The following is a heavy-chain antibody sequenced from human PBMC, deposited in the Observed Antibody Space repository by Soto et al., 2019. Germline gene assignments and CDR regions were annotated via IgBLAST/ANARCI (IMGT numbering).Heavy chain of an antibody. Sequence: GESLKISCKGSGYSFTSYWIGWVRQMPGKGLEWMGIIYPGDPDTRYSPSFQGQVTISADRSISTAYLQWSSLKASDTAMYYCARQRWDSSGYYSGPFDYWGQGTLVTVSS. CDR2: IYPGDPDT. D-gene: IGHD3-22*01. V-gene: IGHV5-51*01. CDR3: ARQRWDSSGYYSGPFDY. J-gene: IGHJ4*02. CDR1: GYSFTSYW.